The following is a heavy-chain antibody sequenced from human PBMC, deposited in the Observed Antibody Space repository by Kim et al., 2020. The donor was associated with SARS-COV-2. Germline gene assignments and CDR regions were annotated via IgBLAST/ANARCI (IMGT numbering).Heavy chain of an antibody. CDR1: GFTFSTSA. D-gene: IGHD1-26*01. CDR3: AKDAGYSGCRFDY. Sequence: GGSLRLSCAASGFTFSTSAMHWVRQAPGKGLEWVAIIWYDGSNKYYADSVKGRFTISRDNSKNTLSLQMNSLRAEDTAVYYCAKDAGYSGCRFDYWGQGTLVTVSS. J-gene: IGHJ4*02. V-gene: IGHV3-33*06. CDR2: IWYDGSNK.